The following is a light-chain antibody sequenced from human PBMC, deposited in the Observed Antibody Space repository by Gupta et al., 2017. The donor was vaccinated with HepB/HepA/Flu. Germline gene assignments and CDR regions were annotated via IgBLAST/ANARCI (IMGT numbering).Light chain of an antibody. Sequence: SALTQPPSVSGSPGQSVTISCTGTSSDVGAYDRVSWYQHPPGTVPKLMIYDVFNRPSGVADRFSGFKSGNTASLMXSXLQAEDXAEYYCASFTTSSTWIFGGGTTLTVL. J-gene: IGLJ2*01. CDR3: ASFTTSSTWI. CDR2: DVF. CDR1: SSDVGAYDR. V-gene: IGLV2-18*02.